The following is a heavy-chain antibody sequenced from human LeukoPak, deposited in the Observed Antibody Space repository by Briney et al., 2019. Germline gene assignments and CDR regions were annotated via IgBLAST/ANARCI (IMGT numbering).Heavy chain of an antibody. CDR3: ARAGSHWHYVY. Sequence: GGSLRLSCAASGFTFSGFSMSWVRQSPTKGLEWVANIKQDGSERYYVDSVKGRFTISRDDAKNSLSLQMNNLRVEDTAVYYCARAGSHWHYVYWGQGTVVTVSS. CDR1: GFTFSGFS. J-gene: IGHJ4*02. V-gene: IGHV3-7*01. CDR2: IKQDGSER. D-gene: IGHD3-10*01.